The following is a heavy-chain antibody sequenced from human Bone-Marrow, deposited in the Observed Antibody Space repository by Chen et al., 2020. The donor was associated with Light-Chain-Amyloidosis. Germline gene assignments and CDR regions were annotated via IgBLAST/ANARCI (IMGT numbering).Heavy chain of an antibody. CDR1: GFAFSSYA. Sequence: EVQLVESGGGLLQRGGSLRLSCAASGFAFSSYAMSWVRQAPGKGLEWVATISGSGGSRYYGDSVKGRLTISRDNSKNALFLQMNSLRAEDTAVYYCAKADGDDGDYGNWYPDLWGRGTLVTVSP. CDR3: AKADGDDGDYGNWYPDL. CDR2: ISGSGGSR. D-gene: IGHD4-17*01. V-gene: IGHV3-23*04. J-gene: IGHJ2*01.